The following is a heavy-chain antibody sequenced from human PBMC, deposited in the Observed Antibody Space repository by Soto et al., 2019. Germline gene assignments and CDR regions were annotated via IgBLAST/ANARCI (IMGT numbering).Heavy chain of an antibody. V-gene: IGHV1-18*04. D-gene: IGHD6-25*01. CDR2: ISASNGDR. CDR1: GYDFSSYG. J-gene: IGHJ4*02. Sequence: QVQLVQSGAAVKKPGASVKVSCTASGYDFSSYGISWVRQAHGQVLEWMGWISASNGDRDYAQQFQGRVTMTSDTSRTTAYMELRSLRSDDTAVYNCVRDPQRNDSWGQGTLVNFSS. CDR3: VRDPQRNDS.